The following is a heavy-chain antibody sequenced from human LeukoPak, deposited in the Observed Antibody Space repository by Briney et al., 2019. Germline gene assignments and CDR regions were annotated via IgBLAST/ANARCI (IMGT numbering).Heavy chain of an antibody. J-gene: IGHJ4*02. CDR3: ARDPYYDSSGPFDY. Sequence: GRSLRLSCAASGFTFSSYAMHWVRQAPGKGLEWVAVISYDGSNKYYADSVKGRFTISRDNSKNTLYLQMNSLRAADTAVYYCARDPYYDSSGPFDYWGQGTLVTVSS. V-gene: IGHV3-30-3*01. CDR2: ISYDGSNK. D-gene: IGHD3-22*01. CDR1: GFTFSSYA.